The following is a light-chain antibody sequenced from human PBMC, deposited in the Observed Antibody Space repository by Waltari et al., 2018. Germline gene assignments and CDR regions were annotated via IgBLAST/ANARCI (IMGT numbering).Light chain of an antibody. J-gene: IGLJ1*01. Sequence: ELTQPPSVSVSAGQTASITCSGDKLGHKFVCWFQQRPGQSPVLVIYQDKKRPSGIPERFSGSNSGNTATLTISGTQPLDEADYYCQAWDSSSDSYVFGSGTKVTV. CDR3: QAWDSSSDSYV. V-gene: IGLV3-1*01. CDR1: KLGHKF. CDR2: QDK.